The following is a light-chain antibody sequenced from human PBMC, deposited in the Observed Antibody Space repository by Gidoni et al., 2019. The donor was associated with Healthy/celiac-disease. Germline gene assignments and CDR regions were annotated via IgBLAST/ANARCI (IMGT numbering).Light chain of an antibody. CDR2: KDS. J-gene: IGLJ2*01. CDR3: QSADSSGTYQGVV. V-gene: IGLV3-25*03. Sequence: YELTQPPSVSVSPGQTARITCSGDALPKQYAYWYQQKPGQAPVLVIYKDSERPSGIPERFSGSSSGTTVTLTISGVQAEDEADYYCQSADSSGTYQGVVFGGGTKLTVL. CDR1: ALPKQY.